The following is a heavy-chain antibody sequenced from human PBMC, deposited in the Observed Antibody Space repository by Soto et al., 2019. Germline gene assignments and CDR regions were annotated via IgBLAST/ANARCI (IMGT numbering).Heavy chain of an antibody. D-gene: IGHD6-19*01. Sequence: QVQLQESGPGLVKPSQTLSLTCTVSGGSISSGGYFWTWIRQHPGKGLECIGYIYYSGSTYYNPSLKRRVTISVDTSKNQFSLKLSSVTAADTAVYYCARARPSGWYYFDYWGQGTLVTVSS. V-gene: IGHV4-31*03. CDR3: ARARPSGWYYFDY. CDR2: IYYSGST. J-gene: IGHJ4*02. CDR1: GGSISSGGYF.